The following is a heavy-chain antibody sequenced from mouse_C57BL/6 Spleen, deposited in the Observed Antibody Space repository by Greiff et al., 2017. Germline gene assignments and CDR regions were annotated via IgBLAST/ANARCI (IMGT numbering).Heavy chain of an antibody. D-gene: IGHD1-1*01. Sequence: QVQLQQSGPELVKPGASVKISCKASGYAFSSSWMNWVKQRPGKGLEWIGRIYPGDGDTNYNGKFKGKATLTADKSASTAYMQLSSLTSEDSAVYFCARGTTVVANAMDYWGQGTSVTVAS. CDR2: IYPGDGDT. V-gene: IGHV1-82*01. CDR1: GYAFSSSW. J-gene: IGHJ4*01. CDR3: ARGTTVVANAMDY.